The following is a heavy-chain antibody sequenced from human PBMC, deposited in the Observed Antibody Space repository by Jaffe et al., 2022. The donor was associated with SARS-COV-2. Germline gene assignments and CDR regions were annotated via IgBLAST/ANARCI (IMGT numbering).Heavy chain of an antibody. J-gene: IGHJ4*02. Sequence: EVELVESGGGSVQSGGSLRLSCAASGLTFSNYWMTWVRQAPGKGLEWVANIKEDGSETYYLDSVKGRFIISRDNAENSLYLQMSGLGAEDTALYYCVRGTSWRERYFEWWGRGTLVTVSS. D-gene: IGHD2-2*01. CDR1: GLTFSNYW. V-gene: IGHV3-7*03. CDR2: IKEDGSET. CDR3: VRGTSWRERYFEW.